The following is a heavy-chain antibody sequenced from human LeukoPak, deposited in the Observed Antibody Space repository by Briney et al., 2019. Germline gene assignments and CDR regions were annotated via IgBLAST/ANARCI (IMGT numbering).Heavy chain of an antibody. D-gene: IGHD6-6*01. CDR2: ISSSGSTI. CDR1: GFTFSDYY. Sequence: GGSLRLSCAASGFTFSDYYMSWIRQAPGKGLEWVSYISSSGSTIYYADSVKGRFTISRDNAKNSLYLQMNSLRAEDTAAYYCARGIVGWVAARAVDYWGQGTLVTVSS. V-gene: IGHV3-11*04. CDR3: ARGIVGWVAARAVDY. J-gene: IGHJ4*02.